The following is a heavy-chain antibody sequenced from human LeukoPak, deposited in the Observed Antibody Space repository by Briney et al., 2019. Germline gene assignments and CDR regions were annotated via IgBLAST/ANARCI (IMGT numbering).Heavy chain of an antibody. CDR2: INPNSGGT. D-gene: IGHD1-26*01. V-gene: IGHV1-2*02. CDR1: GYTFTGYY. Sequence: ASVKVSCKASGYTFTGYYMHWVRQALGQGLEWMGWINPNSGGTNYAQKFQGRVTMTRDTSISTAYMELSRLRSDDTAVYYCAGTSGSYRAFDIWGQGTMVTVSS. CDR3: AGTSGSYRAFDI. J-gene: IGHJ3*02.